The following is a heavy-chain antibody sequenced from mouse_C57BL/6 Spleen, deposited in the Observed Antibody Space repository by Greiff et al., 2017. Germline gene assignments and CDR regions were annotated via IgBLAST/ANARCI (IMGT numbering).Heavy chain of an antibody. J-gene: IGHJ4*01. D-gene: IGHD2-3*01. CDR1: GYTFTSYW. V-gene: IGHV1-61*01. CDR3: AIEVGYFYAMDY. CDR2: IYPSDSET. Sequence: QVQLQQPGAELVRPGSSVKLSCKASGYTFTSYWMDWVKQRPGQGLEWIGNIYPSDSETHYNQKFKGKATLTVDKSSSTAYMQLSSLTSEDSAVYYCAIEVGYFYAMDYWGQGTSVTVSS.